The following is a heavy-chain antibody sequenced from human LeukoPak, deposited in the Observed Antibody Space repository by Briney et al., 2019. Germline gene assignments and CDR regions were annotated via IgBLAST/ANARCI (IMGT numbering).Heavy chain of an antibody. CDR2: IYPGVSDT. V-gene: IGHV5-51*01. CDR3: ARREGSGSYYVGAFDI. J-gene: IGHJ3*02. D-gene: IGHD3-10*01. Sequence: GASLKISCKGSGYSFTNYWIGWVRQMPGKVLEWMGIIYPGVSDTRYSPSFQGQVTISVDKTISTAYLQWSSLKASDNAMYYCARREGSGSYYVGAFDIWGQGTMVTVSS. CDR1: GYSFTNYW.